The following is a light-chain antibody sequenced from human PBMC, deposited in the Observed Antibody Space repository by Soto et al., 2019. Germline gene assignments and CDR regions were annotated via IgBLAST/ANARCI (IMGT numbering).Light chain of an antibody. J-gene: IGKJ5*01. Sequence: EIVLTQSPDTLSLSPGERATLSCRASQSISSTQLVWYQQKPGQAPRLLIYDASNRATGIPARFSGSGSGTDFTLTISSLEPEDFAVYYCQQRSNWPQVTFGQGTRLEIK. CDR1: QSISSTQ. CDR3: QQRSNWPQVT. V-gene: IGKV3-11*01. CDR2: DAS.